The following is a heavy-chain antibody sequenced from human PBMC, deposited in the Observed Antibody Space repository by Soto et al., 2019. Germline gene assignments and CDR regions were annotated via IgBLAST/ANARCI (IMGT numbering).Heavy chain of an antibody. V-gene: IGHV1-18*01. J-gene: IGHJ4*02. CDR2: ISAYNGNT. D-gene: IGHD3-10*01. CDR1: GYTFTSYG. Sequence: ASVKVSCKASGYTFTSYGISWVRQAPGQGLEWMGWISAYNGNTNYAQKLQGRVTMTTDTSTSTAYMELRSLRSDDTAVYYCARDLGRVDYYGSGSYYNDVDYFDHWGQGTLVTVSS. CDR3: ARDLGRVDYYGSGSYYNDVDYFDH.